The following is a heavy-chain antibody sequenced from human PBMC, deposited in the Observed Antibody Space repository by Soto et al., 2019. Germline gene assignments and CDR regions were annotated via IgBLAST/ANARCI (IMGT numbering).Heavy chain of an antibody. J-gene: IGHJ4*02. CDR2: ISGSGGST. CDR1: GFTFSSYA. V-gene: IGHV3-23*01. Sequence: GGSLRLSCAASGFTFSSYAMSWVRQAPGKGLEWVSAISGSGGSTYYADSVKGRFTISRDNSKNTLYLQMNSLRAEDTAVYYCAKEGPYYGSGSYSAYFDYWGQGTLVTVSS. D-gene: IGHD3-10*01. CDR3: AKEGPYYGSGSYSAYFDY.